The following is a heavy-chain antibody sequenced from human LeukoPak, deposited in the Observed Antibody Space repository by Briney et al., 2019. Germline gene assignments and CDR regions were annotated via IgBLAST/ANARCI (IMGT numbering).Heavy chain of an antibody. CDR2: INHSGST. Sequence: ASETLSLTCAVYGGSFSGYYWSWIRQPPGKGLEWIGEINHSGSTNYNPSLESRVTISVDTSKNQFSLKLSSVTAADTAVYYCARVPYYDFWSGYYYWFDPWGQGTLVTVSS. J-gene: IGHJ5*02. CDR3: ARVPYYDFWSGYYYWFDP. D-gene: IGHD3-3*01. CDR1: GGSFSGYY. V-gene: IGHV4-34*01.